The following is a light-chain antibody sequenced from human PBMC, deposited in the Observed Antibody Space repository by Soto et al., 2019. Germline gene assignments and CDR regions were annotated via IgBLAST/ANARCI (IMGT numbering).Light chain of an antibody. J-gene: IGKJ4*01. CDR1: QSVSSY. Sequence: EIVLTQSPATLSLSPGERATLSCRASQSVSSYLAWYQQKPGQAPRLLIYDASNRATGIPARFSGSGSGTDFTLTISSLEPEDFAVYYCQQRSNWPPETLTFGGGTKVEFK. V-gene: IGKV3-11*01. CDR2: DAS. CDR3: QQRSNWPPETLT.